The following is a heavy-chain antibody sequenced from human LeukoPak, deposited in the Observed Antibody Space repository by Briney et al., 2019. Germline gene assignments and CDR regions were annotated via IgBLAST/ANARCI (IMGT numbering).Heavy chain of an antibody. CDR3: ATLNTYDNSAFDS. CDR1: GFTFSSYW. CDR2: INGDGSTT. J-gene: IGHJ4*02. V-gene: IGHV3-74*01. D-gene: IGHD3-22*01. Sequence: GGSLRLSCAASGFTFSSYWMHWVRQAPGKRLVWVSRINGDGSTTAYADSVKGRFTISRDNAKNTLYLQMNSLRGEDTAVYYCATLNTYDNSAFDSWGQGTLVTVSS.